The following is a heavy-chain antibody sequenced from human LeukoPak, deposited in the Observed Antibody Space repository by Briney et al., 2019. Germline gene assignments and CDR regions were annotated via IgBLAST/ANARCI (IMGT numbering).Heavy chain of an antibody. CDR2: VRFTGTS. V-gene: IGHV4-39*01. J-gene: IGHJ4*02. CDR1: DDSITSDIYF. CDR3: ARQPGFGGWYFDY. D-gene: IGHD6-19*01. Sequence: KTSETLSLTCTVSDDSITSDIYFWGWIRQPPVKGLAWVGSVRFTGTSHYKPSLKSRVSISVDTSKKQFSLKLTSVTAADMAVYYCARQPGFGGWYFDYWGQGSLVTVSS.